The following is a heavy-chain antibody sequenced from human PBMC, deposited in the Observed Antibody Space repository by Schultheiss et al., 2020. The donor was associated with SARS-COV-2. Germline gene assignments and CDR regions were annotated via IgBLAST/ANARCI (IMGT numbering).Heavy chain of an antibody. V-gene: IGHV3-11*04. CDR3: ARDQYDFWSGYYQTHYYYYMDV. J-gene: IGHJ6*03. CDR2: ISSSSSTI. D-gene: IGHD3-3*01. Sequence: GGSLRLSCAASGFTFSDYYMSWIRQAPGKGLEWVSYISSSSSTIYYADSVKGRFTISRDNAKNSLYLQMNSLRAEDTAVYYCARDQYDFWSGYYQTHYYYYMDVWGKGTTVTVSS. CDR1: GFTFSDYY.